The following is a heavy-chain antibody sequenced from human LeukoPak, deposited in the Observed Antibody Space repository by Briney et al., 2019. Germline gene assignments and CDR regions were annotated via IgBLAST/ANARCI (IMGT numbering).Heavy chain of an antibody. V-gene: IGHV3-30*18. J-gene: IGHJ6*02. CDR1: EFTFSNYG. Sequence: PGRSLRLSCAASEFTFSNYGMHWVRQAPGKGLEWVAVISYDGSNKYYADSVKGRFTISRDNSKNTLYLQMNSLRAEDTAVYYCAKPRIAVAGTYYYGMDVWGQGTTVTVSS. CDR2: ISYDGSNK. CDR3: AKPRIAVAGTYYYGMDV. D-gene: IGHD6-19*01.